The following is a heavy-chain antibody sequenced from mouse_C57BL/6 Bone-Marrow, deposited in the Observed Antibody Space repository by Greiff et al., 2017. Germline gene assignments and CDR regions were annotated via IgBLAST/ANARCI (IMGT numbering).Heavy chain of an antibody. CDR3: TLYGPNWYFDV. V-gene: IGHV14-1*01. D-gene: IGHD1-1*01. CDR1: GFNIKDYY. CDR2: IDPEDGDT. Sequence: VQLQQSGAELVRPGASVKLSCTASGFNIKDYYMHWVKQRPEQGLEWIGRIDPEDGDTEYAPKFQGKATMTADTSSNTAYLQLGSLTSEDTAVYYCTLYGPNWYFDVWGTGTTVTVSS. J-gene: IGHJ1*03.